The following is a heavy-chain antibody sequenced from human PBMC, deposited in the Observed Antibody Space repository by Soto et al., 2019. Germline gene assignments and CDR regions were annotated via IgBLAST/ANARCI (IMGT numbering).Heavy chain of an antibody. J-gene: IGHJ5*02. V-gene: IGHV3-74*01. CDR2: INSDGTTT. Sequence: GGSLRLSCAASGFTFSSYWMHWVRQAPGKGLVWVSRINSDGTTTTYADPVKGRFTISRDNAKNTVYLQMNSLRAEDTAVYYCATVGTGSYNWFNPWGRGTLVTVSS. D-gene: IGHD1-26*01. CDR1: GFTFSSYW. CDR3: ATVGTGSYNWFNP.